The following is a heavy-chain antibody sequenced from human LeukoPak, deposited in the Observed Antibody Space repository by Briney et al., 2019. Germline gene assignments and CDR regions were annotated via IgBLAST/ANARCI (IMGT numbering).Heavy chain of an antibody. Sequence: PSETLSLTCTVSGGSISSYYWSWIRQPPGKGLEWIGYIYYSGSTNYNPSLKSRVTISVDTSKNQFSLKLSSVTAADTAVYYCARDHYGAYDYWGQGSLVTVSS. D-gene: IGHD4-17*01. V-gene: IGHV4-59*01. J-gene: IGHJ4*02. CDR3: ARDHYGAYDY. CDR2: IYYSGST. CDR1: GGSISSYY.